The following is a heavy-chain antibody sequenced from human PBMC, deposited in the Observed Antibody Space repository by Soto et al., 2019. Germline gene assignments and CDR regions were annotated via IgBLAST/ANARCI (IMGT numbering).Heavy chain of an antibody. CDR1: GFTFSDYT. Sequence: EVQLLESGGGLVQPGGSLTLSCAASGFTFSDYTMSWVRQAPGKVLECVSVILSDHNTYYADSVRGRFTISRDNSKNTPYLEMNSLRAEDTAVYYCARRTSGYFGYWGQGTLVTVSS. D-gene: IGHD6-19*01. CDR2: ILSDHNT. CDR3: ARRTSGYFGY. J-gene: IGHJ4*02. V-gene: IGHV3-23*03.